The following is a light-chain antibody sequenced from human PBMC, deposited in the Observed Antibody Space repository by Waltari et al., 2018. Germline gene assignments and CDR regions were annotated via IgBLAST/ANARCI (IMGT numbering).Light chain of an antibody. V-gene: IGKV1-5*03. CDR1: QSIRNW. Sequence: DIQMTQSPSTLSASVGDRVIITCRASQSIRNWLAWYQQKPGKAPKLLIHRASVLETGVPSRFSGSGSETEFNLTIGGLQSDDFASYFCQRYETSPRTFGPGTKVGVK. CDR2: RAS. J-gene: IGKJ1*01. CDR3: QRYETSPRT.